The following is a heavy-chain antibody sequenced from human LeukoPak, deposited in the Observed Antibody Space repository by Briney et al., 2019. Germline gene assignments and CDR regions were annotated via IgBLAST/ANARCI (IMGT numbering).Heavy chain of an antibody. CDR3: ARDPLKTYSSGWSQLYAFDI. J-gene: IGHJ3*02. Sequence: SETLSLTCTVSGGSISGTNYYWTWIRQPPGKGLEWIGTIYYSGSTYYNPSLKSRVSISVDTSKSQFSLKLSSVTAADTAVYYCARDPLKTYSSGWSQLYAFDIWGQGTMVTVSS. CDR1: GGSISGTNYY. CDR2: IYYSGST. V-gene: IGHV4-39*07. D-gene: IGHD6-19*01.